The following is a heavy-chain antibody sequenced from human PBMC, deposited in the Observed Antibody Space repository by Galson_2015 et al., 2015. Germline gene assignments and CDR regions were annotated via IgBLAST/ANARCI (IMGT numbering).Heavy chain of an antibody. J-gene: IGHJ4*02. D-gene: IGHD2-21*01. Sequence: SLRLSCAASGFTFSSYGMHWVRQAPGKGLEWVAVIWYDGSNKYYADSVKGRFTISRDNSKNTLYLQKNSLRAEDTAVYYCARDPGAYCGGDCSYYFDYWGQGTLVTVSS. CDR3: ARDPGAYCGGDCSYYFDY. CDR1: GFTFSSYG. V-gene: IGHV3-33*01. CDR2: IWYDGSNK.